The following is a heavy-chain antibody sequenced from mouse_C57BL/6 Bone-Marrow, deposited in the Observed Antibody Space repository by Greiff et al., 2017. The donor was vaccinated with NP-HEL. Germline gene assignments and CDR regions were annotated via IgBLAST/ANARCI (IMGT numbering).Heavy chain of an antibody. D-gene: IGHD1-1*01. CDR1: GYSITSGYY. CDR2: ISYDGSN. V-gene: IGHV3-6*01. Sequence: VQLKESGPGLVKPSQSLSLTCSVTGYSITSGYYWNWIRQFPGNKLEWMGYISYDGSNNYNPSLKNRISITRDTSKNQFFLKLNSVTTEDTATYYCASCYYYGSSYYYYAMDYWGQGTSVTVSS. CDR3: ASCYYYGSSYYYYAMDY. J-gene: IGHJ4*01.